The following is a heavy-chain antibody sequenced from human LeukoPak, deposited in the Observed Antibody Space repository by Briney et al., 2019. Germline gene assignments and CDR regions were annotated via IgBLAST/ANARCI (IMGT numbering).Heavy chain of an antibody. CDR1: GYTFSMFA. Sequence: ASVRVSCKASGYTFSMFAINWVRQAPGQGLEWLGWINTNTGNPTYAQGFTGRFVFSLDTSVSTAYLQISSLKAEDTAMYYCARGGIYRHLIPDDAFDFWGQGTMVTVSS. CDR3: ARGGIYRHLIPDDAFDF. V-gene: IGHV7-4-1*02. J-gene: IGHJ3*01. D-gene: IGHD1-14*01. CDR2: INTNTGNP.